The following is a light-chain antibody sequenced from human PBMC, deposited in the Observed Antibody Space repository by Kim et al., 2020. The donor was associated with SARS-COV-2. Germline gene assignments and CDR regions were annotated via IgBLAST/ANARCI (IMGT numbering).Light chain of an antibody. CDR3: DSRDTSSNRVI. V-gene: IGLV3-19*01. Sequence: SSELTQDPAVSVGLGQTVTITCQGDSLRTYYASWYQQKPGQAPVPVIYGRNHRPSGIPDRFSGSSSGNTASLTITGAQAEDEADYYCDSRDTSSNRVIFGGGTQLTVL. CDR2: GRN. CDR1: SLRTYY. J-gene: IGLJ2*01.